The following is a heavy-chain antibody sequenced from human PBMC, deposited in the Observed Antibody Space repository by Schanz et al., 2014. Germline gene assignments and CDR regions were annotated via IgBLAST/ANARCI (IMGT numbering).Heavy chain of an antibody. Sequence: QVQLVQSGADVKKPGASVKVSCKASGYTFTGYSMHWVRQAPGQGLEWMGRINPNSGGTNYAQKFQGRVTMTRDTSTSTVYMELRNLRSDDTAVYYCARAKRFGDMDVWGQGTTVTVSS. CDR3: ARAKRFGDMDV. CDR1: GYTFTGYS. CDR2: INPNSGGT. J-gene: IGHJ6*02. V-gene: IGHV1-2*06. D-gene: IGHD3-10*01.